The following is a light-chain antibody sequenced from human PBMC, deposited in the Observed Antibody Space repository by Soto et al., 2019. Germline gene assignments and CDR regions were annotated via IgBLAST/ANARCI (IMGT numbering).Light chain of an antibody. CDR1: QNITNN. Sequence: DIQMTQSPSTLSASIGDRVTITCQASQNITNNLSWYQQKPGKAPNLLIYHASKFEKGFTSRFSGGASRTPFSFTISILQPEDFATYYCHQYDSLPPTFGQGTRLEIK. CDR3: HQYDSLPPT. CDR2: HAS. J-gene: IGKJ5*01. V-gene: IGKV1-33*01.